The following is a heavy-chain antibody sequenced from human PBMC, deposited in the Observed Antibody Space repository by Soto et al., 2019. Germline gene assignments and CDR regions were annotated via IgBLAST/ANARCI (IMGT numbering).Heavy chain of an antibody. J-gene: IGHJ6*02. D-gene: IGHD3-10*01. Sequence: PGGSLRLSCAASGFTFSDFGMHWVRQAPGKGLEWVAIISYDGILKYYADSVKGRFTISRDTSKGAVYLQMNSLTPEDTAVYYCAKDFKVSGGHYGSLNYYYGMDVWGQGTTGTVSS. V-gene: IGHV3-30*18. CDR1: GFTFSDFG. CDR2: ISYDGILK. CDR3: AKDFKVSGGHYGSLNYYYGMDV.